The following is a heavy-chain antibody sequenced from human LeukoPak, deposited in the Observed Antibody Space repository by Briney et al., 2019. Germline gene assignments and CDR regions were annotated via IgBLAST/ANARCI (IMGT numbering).Heavy chain of an antibody. CDR2: IDNSGSA. CDR1: SGAISRSSYY. D-gene: IGHD4-17*01. Sequence: SETLSLTCTVSSGAISRSSYYWGWNRQPPGKGLEWIASIDNSGSAYYNPSLKSRVTISVDTSKNQFSLKLSSVTAADTAVYYCARLDDYGVYERVSGDYWGQGTLVTVSS. V-gene: IGHV4-39*07. J-gene: IGHJ4*02. CDR3: ARLDDYGVYERVSGDY.